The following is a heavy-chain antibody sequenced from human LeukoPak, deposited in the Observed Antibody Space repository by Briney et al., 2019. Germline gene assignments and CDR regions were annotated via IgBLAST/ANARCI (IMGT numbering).Heavy chain of an antibody. V-gene: IGHV3-53*01. J-gene: IGHJ4*02. Sequence: GGSLRLSCAASGFTVSSNYMSWVRQAPGKGLEWVSVIYSGGSTYYADSVKGRFTISKDNSKNTLYLQMNSLRAEDTAVYYCARSNSPPYYFDYWGQGTLVTVSS. CDR3: ARSNSPPYYFDY. CDR1: GFTVSSNY. CDR2: IYSGGST. D-gene: IGHD5-18*01.